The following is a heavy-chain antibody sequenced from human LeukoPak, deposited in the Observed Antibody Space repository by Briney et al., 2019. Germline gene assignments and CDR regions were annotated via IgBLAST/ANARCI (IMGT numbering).Heavy chain of an antibody. CDR3: ARDSEYFDWSAFDY. CDR1: GFTFSTYA. D-gene: IGHD3-9*01. CDR2: IKQDGSKT. Sequence: GGSLRLSCAASGFTFSTYAMSWVRQAPGKGLEWVANIKQDGSKTYYVDSVKGRFTISRDNAENSLYLQMNSLRAEDTAVYYCARDSEYFDWSAFDYWGQGTLVTVSS. V-gene: IGHV3-7*01. J-gene: IGHJ4*02.